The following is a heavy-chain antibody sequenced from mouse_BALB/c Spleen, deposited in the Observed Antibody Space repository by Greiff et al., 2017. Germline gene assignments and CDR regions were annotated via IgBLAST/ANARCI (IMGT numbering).Heavy chain of an antibody. J-gene: IGHJ4*01. CDR3: ARGRHYYGYGAMDY. V-gene: IGHV5-6-5*01. Sequence: EVKLVESGGGLVKPGGSLKLSCAASGFTFSSYAMSWVRQTPEKRLEWVASISSGGSTYYPDSVKGRFTISRDNARNILYLQMSSLRSEDTAMYYCARGRHYYGYGAMDYWGQGTSVTVSS. D-gene: IGHD1-2*01. CDR2: ISSGGST. CDR1: GFTFSSYA.